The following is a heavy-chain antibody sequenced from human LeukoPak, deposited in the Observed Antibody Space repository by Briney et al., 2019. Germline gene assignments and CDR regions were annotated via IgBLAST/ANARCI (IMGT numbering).Heavy chain of an antibody. J-gene: IGHJ6*04. CDR2: ISSSSSYI. Sequence: PGGSLRLSCAASGFTFSSYSMNWVRQAPGKGLEWVSSISSSSSYIYYADSVKGRFTISRDNAKNSLYLQMNSLRAEDTAVYYCARGPRGTVTTTGYYYYGMDVWGKGTTVTVSS. CDR1: GFTFSSYS. CDR3: ARGPRGTVTTTGYYYYGMDV. V-gene: IGHV3-21*01. D-gene: IGHD4-17*01.